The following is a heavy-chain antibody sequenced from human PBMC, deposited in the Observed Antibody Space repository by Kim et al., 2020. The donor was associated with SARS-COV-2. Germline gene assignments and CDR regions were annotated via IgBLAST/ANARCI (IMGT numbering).Heavy chain of an antibody. J-gene: IGHJ4*02. D-gene: IGHD1-26*01. CDR1: GFTFNNYD. CDR2: IRASDGAT. Sequence: GGSLRLSCAASGFTFNNYDMSWVRQPPGKGLEWVSSIRASDGATFYADSVKGRFTISRDNSKNTLYVQMNSLRAEDTAVYYCGKRAWQQVGHHYFDDWGQGTLVTVSS. V-gene: IGHV3-23*01. CDR3: GKRAWQQVGHHYFDD.